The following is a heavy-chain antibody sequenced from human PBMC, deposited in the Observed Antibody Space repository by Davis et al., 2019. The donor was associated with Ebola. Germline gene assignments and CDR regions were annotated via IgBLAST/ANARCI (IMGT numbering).Heavy chain of an antibody. CDR3: AKDLLGYCSSTSYDGDY. CDR2: ISYDGSNK. J-gene: IGHJ4*02. D-gene: IGHD2-2*01. CDR1: GFTFSSYA. Sequence: PGGSLRLSCAASGFTFSSYAMSWVRQAPGKGLEWVAVISYDGSNKYYADSVKCRFTISRDNSKNTLYLQMNSLRAEDTAVYYCAKDLLGYCSSTSYDGDYWGQGTLVTVSS. V-gene: IGHV3-30*18.